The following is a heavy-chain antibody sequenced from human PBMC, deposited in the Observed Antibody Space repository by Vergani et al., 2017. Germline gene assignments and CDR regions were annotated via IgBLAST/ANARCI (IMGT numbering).Heavy chain of an antibody. V-gene: IGHV3-53*02. CDR3: ARATVRSNYGQLVLYYYYMDV. Sequence: EVQLVETGGGLIQPGGSLRLSCAASGFTVSSNYMSWVRQAPGKGLEWVSVIYSGGSTYYADSMKVRFTISRDNSKNTLYLQMNSLSAEDTAVYYCARATVRSNYGQLVLYYYYMDVWGKGTTVTVSS. CDR2: IYSGGST. CDR1: GFTVSSNY. D-gene: IGHD6-6*01. J-gene: IGHJ6*03.